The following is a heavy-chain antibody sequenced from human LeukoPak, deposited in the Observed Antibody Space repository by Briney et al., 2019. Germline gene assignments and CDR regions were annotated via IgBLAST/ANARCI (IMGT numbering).Heavy chain of an antibody. CDR1: GFTFSSYG. CDR3: ARDLPATRIAAAGTNYYYGMDV. J-gene: IGHJ6*02. V-gene: IGHV3-30*03. Sequence: GGSLRLSCAASGFTFSSYGMHWVRQAPGKGLEWVAVISYDGSNKYYADSVKGRFTISRDNSKNTLYLQMGSLRAEDMAVYYCARDLPATRIAAAGTNYYYGMDVWGQGTTVTVSS. D-gene: IGHD6-13*01. CDR2: ISYDGSNK.